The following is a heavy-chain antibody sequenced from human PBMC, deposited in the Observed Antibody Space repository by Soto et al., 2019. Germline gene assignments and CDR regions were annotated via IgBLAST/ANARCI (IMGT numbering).Heavy chain of an antibody. CDR3: VGEPLTHSSY. CDR1: GFTFSSYW. CDR2: MDYDGTTT. J-gene: IGHJ4*02. V-gene: IGHV3-74*03. Sequence: GGSLRLSCAGSGFTFSSYWMHWIRQAPGKGLVWISRMDYDGTTTTYADSVKGRFTVSRDNAKNMLYLQMDSLRVDDTAVYYCVGEPLTHSSYWGQGTLVTVSS. D-gene: IGHD3-3*02.